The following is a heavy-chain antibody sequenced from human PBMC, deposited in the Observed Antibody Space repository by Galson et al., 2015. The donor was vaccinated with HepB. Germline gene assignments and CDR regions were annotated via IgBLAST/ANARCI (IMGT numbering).Heavy chain of an antibody. D-gene: IGHD6-13*01. CDR2: IGSKANSYST. Sequence: SLRLSCAASGFTFSGSAMHWVRQASGRGLEWVGRIGSKANSYSTAYAASVKGRFTISRDDSKNTAYMQMNSLKTEDTAVYYCTRLGDLSGYSSLWGQGTLVTVSS. V-gene: IGHV3-73*01. J-gene: IGHJ4*02. CDR1: GFTFSGSA. CDR3: TRLGDLSGYSSL.